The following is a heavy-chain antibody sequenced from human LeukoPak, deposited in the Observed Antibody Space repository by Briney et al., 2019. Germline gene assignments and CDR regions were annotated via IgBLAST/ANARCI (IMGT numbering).Heavy chain of an antibody. Sequence: PGGSLRLSCAASGFTFSSYSMNWVRQAPGKGLEWVSYISSSSSTIYYADSVKGRFTISRDNAKNSLYLQMNSLRDEDTAVYYCARASTIVVDVGGFDYWGQGTLVTVSS. D-gene: IGHD3-22*01. V-gene: IGHV3-48*02. CDR3: ARASTIVVDVGGFDY. J-gene: IGHJ4*02. CDR2: ISSSSSTI. CDR1: GFTFSSYS.